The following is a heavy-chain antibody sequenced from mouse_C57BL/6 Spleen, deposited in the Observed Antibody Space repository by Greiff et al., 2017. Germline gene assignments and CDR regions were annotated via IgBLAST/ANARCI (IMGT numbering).Heavy chain of an antibody. CDR3: ARSIITTVGGGYFDV. CDR2: INPNNGGT. J-gene: IGHJ1*03. V-gene: IGHV1-18*01. D-gene: IGHD1-1*01. Sequence: VQLQQSGPELVKPGASVKIPCKASGYTFTDYNMDWVKQSHGKSLEWIGDINPNNGGTIYNQKFKGKATLTVDKSSSTAYMELRSLTSEDTAVYYCARSIITTVGGGYFDVWGTGTTVTVSS. CDR1: GYTFTDYN.